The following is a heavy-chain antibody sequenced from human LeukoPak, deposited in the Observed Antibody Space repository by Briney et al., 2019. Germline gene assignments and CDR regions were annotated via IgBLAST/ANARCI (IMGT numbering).Heavy chain of an antibody. Sequence: PGGSLRLSCAASGFTFSSYAMSWVRQAPGKGLEWVSAISGSGGSTYYADSVKGRFTISRDNSKNTLYLQMNSLRAEDTAGYYCAKVGITMIVVAYKDYWGQGPWSPSPQ. CDR1: GFTFSSYA. CDR2: ISGSGGST. CDR3: AKVGITMIVVAYKDY. D-gene: IGHD3-22*01. V-gene: IGHV3-23*01. J-gene: IGHJ4*02.